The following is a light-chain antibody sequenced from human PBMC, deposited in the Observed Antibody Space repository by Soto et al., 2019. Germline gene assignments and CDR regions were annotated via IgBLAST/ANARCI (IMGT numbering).Light chain of an antibody. CDR1: QSVSNW. J-gene: IGKJ1*01. CDR2: DVS. CDR3: QQYDSYSWT. Sequence: DIQMTQSPSTLSASVGGRVTITCRASQSVSNWLAWYQHKPGKAPKLLIYDVSSLESGVPSRFSGSGSGTEFILTTSSLQPDDFATYYCQQYDSYSWTFGQGTKVDIK. V-gene: IGKV1-5*01.